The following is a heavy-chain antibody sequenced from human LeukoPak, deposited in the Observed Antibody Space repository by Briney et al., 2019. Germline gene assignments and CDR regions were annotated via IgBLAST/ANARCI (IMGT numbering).Heavy chain of an antibody. CDR2: IWYDGSNK. Sequence: GGSLRLSCAVSAFTFSSYGMHWVRQAPGKGLEWVAVIWYDGSNKYYADSVKGRFTISRDNSKNTLYLQMNSLRAEDTAVYYCARVPTTVTTVYFDYWGQGTLVTVSS. CDR1: AFTFSSYG. CDR3: ARVPTTVTTVYFDY. J-gene: IGHJ4*02. D-gene: IGHD4-17*01. V-gene: IGHV3-33*01.